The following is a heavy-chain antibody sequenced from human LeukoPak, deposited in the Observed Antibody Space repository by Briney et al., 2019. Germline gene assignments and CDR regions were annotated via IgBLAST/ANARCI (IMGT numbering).Heavy chain of an antibody. Sequence: PSETLSLTCTVSGGSISSRSYNWGWLRQPPGKGLEWIGSMYYSGSTYYNPSLKSLVTISVDTSKNQFSLKLSSVTAADTAVYYCARLRTHDYSNAPYDYNYGMDVWGQGTTVTVSS. CDR2: MYYSGST. D-gene: IGHD4-4*01. J-gene: IGHJ6*02. CDR1: GGSISSRSYN. V-gene: IGHV4-39*01. CDR3: ARLRTHDYSNAPYDYNYGMDV.